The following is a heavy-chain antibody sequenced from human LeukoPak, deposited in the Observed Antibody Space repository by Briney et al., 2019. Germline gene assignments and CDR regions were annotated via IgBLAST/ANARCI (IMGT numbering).Heavy chain of an antibody. Sequence: SQTLSLTCTVSGGSISSGDYYWSWIRQPPGKGLEWIGYIYYSGSTYYNPSLKSRVTISVDTSKNQFSLELSSVTAADTAVYYCARVVVPRVLDYWGQGTLVTVSS. D-gene: IGHD2-2*01. J-gene: IGHJ4*02. V-gene: IGHV4-30-4*01. CDR3: ARVVVPRVLDY. CDR2: IYYSGST. CDR1: GGSISSGDYY.